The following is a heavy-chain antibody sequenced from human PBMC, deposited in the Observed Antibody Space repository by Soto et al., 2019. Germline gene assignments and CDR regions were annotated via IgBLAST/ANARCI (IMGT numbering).Heavy chain of an antibody. CDR1: GGSISGSTYY. CDR2: FYHGGNT. V-gene: IGHV4-39*01. CDR3: MRHSLQQLVRTPFDY. Sequence: QLQLQESGPGLVKPSETLSLICTVSGGSISGSTYYWGWIRQPPGKGLEWIGSFYHGGNTYYNPALKSRVTTSVDTSKNQFSLRLSSVTAADTAMYYCMRHSLQQLVRTPFDYWGQGTLVTVSS. D-gene: IGHD6-6*01. J-gene: IGHJ4*02.